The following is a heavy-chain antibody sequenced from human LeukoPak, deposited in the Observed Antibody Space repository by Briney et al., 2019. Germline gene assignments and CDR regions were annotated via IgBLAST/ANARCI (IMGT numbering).Heavy chain of an antibody. CDR3: ARDKGVAGLFDP. CDR1: GGSISSSNYY. J-gene: IGHJ5*02. Sequence: ETLSLTCTVSGGSISSSNYYWGWIRQAPGKGLEWVANINQDGGEKYYVDSVKGRFTISRDNAKHSLYLQMNSLRAEDAAVYYCARDKGVAGLFDPWGQGTLVTVSS. CDR2: INQDGGEK. D-gene: IGHD6-19*01. V-gene: IGHV3-7*01.